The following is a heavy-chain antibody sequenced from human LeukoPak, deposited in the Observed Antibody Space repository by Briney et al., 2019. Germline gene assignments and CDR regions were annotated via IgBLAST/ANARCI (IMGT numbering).Heavy chain of an antibody. CDR1: GFTFSTYE. CDR2: ISFSGKTI. Sequence: GSLRLSCAASGFTFSTYEMNWVRQAPGKGLEWVSYISFSGKTIYYADSVKGRFTISRDNARTSLYLQMNSLRAEDTAVYYCARDRRELLFDFWGQGTLVTVSS. CDR3: ARDRRELLFDF. D-gene: IGHD1-26*01. J-gene: IGHJ4*02. V-gene: IGHV3-48*03.